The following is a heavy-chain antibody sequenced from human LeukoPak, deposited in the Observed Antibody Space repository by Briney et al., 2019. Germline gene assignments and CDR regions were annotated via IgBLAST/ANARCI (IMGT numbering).Heavy chain of an antibody. CDR2: INPSGGST. V-gene: IGHV1-46*01. Sequence: ASVKVSCKASGYTFTSYYMHWVRQALGQGLEWMGIINPSGGSTSYAQKFQGRVTMTRDMSTSTVYMELSSLRSEDTAVYYCARSQLVGSFDYWGQGTLVTVSS. CDR1: GYTFTSYY. D-gene: IGHD6-6*01. J-gene: IGHJ4*02. CDR3: ARSQLVGSFDY.